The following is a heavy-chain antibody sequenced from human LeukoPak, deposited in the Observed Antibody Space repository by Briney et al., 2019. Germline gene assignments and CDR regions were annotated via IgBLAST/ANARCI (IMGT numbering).Heavy chain of an antibody. V-gene: IGHV3-11*01. J-gene: IGHJ6*02. D-gene: IGHD3-9*01. CDR1: GFTFSDYN. CDR3: ARSIGLTGGGVDV. Sequence: GGSLRLPCAASGFTFSDYNMNWVRQAPGKGLEWVSYITNGGSTIHHADSVKGRFTISRDNAKKTLYLQMNSLRAEDTAVYYCARSIGLTGGGVDVWGQGTTVTVSS. CDR2: ITNGGSTI.